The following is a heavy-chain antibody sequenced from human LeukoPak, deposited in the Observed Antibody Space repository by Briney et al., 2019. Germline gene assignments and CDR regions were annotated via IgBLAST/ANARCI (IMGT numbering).Heavy chain of an antibody. CDR2: VYSNGRP. Sequence: PSETLSLTCTVAGGSISGSTYYWGWIRQPPGKGLEWIGTVYSNGRPYYNPLFKSRVAIYVDTSKNRFFLNVTSVTAADTAVYYCSRARAPVVIDVGYWGQGNLVTVAS. CDR3: SRARAPVVIDVGY. CDR1: GGSISGSTYY. D-gene: IGHD3-22*01. J-gene: IGHJ4*02. V-gene: IGHV4-39*01.